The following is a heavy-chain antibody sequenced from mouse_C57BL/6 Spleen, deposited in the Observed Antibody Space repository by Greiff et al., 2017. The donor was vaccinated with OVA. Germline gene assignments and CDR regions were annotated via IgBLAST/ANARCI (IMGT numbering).Heavy chain of an antibody. D-gene: IGHD1-2*01. J-gene: IGHJ4*01. V-gene: IGHV1-50*01. CDR1: GYTFTSYW. CDR3: ARLLYGSAMDY. CDR2: IDPSVSYT. Sequence: VQLQQPGAELVKPGASVKLSCKASGYTFTSYWMQWVKQRPGQGLEWIGEIDPSVSYTNYNQKFKGKATLTVDTSSSTAYMQLSSLTSEDSAVYYCARLLYGSAMDYWGQGTSVTVSS.